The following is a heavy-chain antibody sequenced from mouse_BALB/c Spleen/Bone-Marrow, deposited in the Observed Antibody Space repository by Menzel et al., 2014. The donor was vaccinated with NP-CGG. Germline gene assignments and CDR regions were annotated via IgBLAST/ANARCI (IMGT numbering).Heavy chain of an antibody. CDR3: TRSGFYGYGTYFDV. V-gene: IGHV1S81*02. J-gene: IGHJ1*01. CDR1: GYTFTNYY. CDR2: INPSNGVT. D-gene: IGHD1-2*01. Sequence: QVQLQQPGAELVKPGASVKLSCKVSGYTFTNYYVYWVKQRPGQGLEWIGEINPSNGVTNFSEEFMSKATLTVDNSSSTAYMHLSSLTSEDSAVYYCTRSGFYGYGTYFDVWGAGTTVTVSS.